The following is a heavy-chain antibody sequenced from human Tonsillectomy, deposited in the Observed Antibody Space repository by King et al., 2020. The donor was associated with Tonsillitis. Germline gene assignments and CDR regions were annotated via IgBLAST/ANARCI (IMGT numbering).Heavy chain of an antibody. J-gene: IGHJ4*02. V-gene: IGHV4-59*01. CDR2: IHYSGST. Sequence: QLQESGPGLVKPSETLSLTCTVSGGSISSYYWSWIRQSPGKGLEWIGCIHYSGSTNYNPSLKSRVTISVDTSKNPFSLKLSSLTAADTAGYYCARGGSYYYGSGSSFYYFDYWGQGTLVTVSS. CDR3: ARGGSYYYGSGSSFYYFDY. CDR1: GGSISSYY. D-gene: IGHD3-10*01.